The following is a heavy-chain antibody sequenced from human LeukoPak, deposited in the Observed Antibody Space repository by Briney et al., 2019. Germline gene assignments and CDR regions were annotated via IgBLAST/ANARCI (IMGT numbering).Heavy chain of an antibody. J-gene: IGHJ4*02. D-gene: IGHD6-13*01. CDR2: IYNSGST. V-gene: IGHV4-59*01. CDR1: GGSISSYY. Sequence: SETLSLTCTVSGGSISSYYWSWIRQPPGKGLEWIGYIYNSGSTNYNPSLKSRVTISVDTSKNQFSLKLSSVTAADTAVYYCARVFSGYSSSFDYWGQGTLVTVSS. CDR3: ARVFSGYSSSFDY.